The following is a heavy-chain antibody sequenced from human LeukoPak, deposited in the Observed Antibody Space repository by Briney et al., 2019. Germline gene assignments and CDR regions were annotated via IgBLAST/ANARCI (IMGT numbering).Heavy chain of an antibody. J-gene: IGHJ3*02. CDR1: GYTFTSYY. Sequence: ASVKVSCKASGYTFTSYYMHWVRQAPGQGLEWMGIINPSGGSTSYAQKFQGRVTMTRDTSTSTVYMELSSLRSEDTAVYYCARAPLSAAMFDAFDIWGQGTVVTVSS. CDR2: INPSGGST. CDR3: ARAPLSAAMFDAFDI. V-gene: IGHV1-46*01. D-gene: IGHD2-2*01.